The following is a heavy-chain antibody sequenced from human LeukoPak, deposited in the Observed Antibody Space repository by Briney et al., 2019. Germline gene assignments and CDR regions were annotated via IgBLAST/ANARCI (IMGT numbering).Heavy chain of an antibody. D-gene: IGHD1-26*01. CDR3: ARVPVGSYSFDY. J-gene: IGHJ4*02. CDR2: ISGSGGST. Sequence: GGSLRLSCAASGFTFSSYAMSWVRQAPGKGLEWVSAISGSGGSTYYADSVKGQFTISRDNSKNTLYLQMNSLRAEDTAVYYCARVPVGSYSFDYWGQGTLVTVSS. V-gene: IGHV3-23*01. CDR1: GFTFSSYA.